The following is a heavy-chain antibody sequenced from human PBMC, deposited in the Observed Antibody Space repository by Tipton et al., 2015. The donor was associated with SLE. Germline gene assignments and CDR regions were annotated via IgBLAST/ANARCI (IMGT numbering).Heavy chain of an antibody. V-gene: IGHV4-59*01. Sequence: TLSLTCTVSGGALSNYYWSWVRQPPGKGLEWIGFVYNGGKTRYTPSLESRVAMSVDTSKNQFSLKLSSVTAADTAVYYCARGYQLPLGPYYYYYMDVWGKGTTVTVSS. CDR2: VYNGGKT. CDR3: ARGYQLPLGPYYYYYMDV. D-gene: IGHD2-2*01. J-gene: IGHJ6*03. CDR1: GGALSNYY.